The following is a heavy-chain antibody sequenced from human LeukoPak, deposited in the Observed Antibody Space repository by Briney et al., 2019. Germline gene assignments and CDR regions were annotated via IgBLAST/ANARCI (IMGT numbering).Heavy chain of an antibody. Sequence: PGGSLRLSCAASRFTFSSYDMYWVRQAPGKGLEWVSYISSGSSSTRYYADSVKGRFTISRDNAKNSLYLQMNSLRAEDTAVYYCAGGAPVYSSGWYGSRFDYCGQGIQVTVSS. CDR1: RFTFSSYD. CDR2: ISSGSSSTR. J-gene: IGHJ4*02. D-gene: IGHD6-19*01. CDR3: AGGAPVYSSGWYGSRFDY. V-gene: IGHV3-48*01.